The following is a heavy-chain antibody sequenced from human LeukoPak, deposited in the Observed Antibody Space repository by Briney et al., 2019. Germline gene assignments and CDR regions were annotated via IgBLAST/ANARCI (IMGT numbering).Heavy chain of an antibody. CDR3: ARVPAAISSNYYYYYMDV. CDR2: IYYSGST. CDR1: GGSMNSGDYY. D-gene: IGHD2-2*01. V-gene: IGHV4-31*03. J-gene: IGHJ6*03. Sequence: SETLSLTCTVSGGSMNSGDYYWSWIRQHPGKGLEGIGYIYYSGSTYYNPSLKSRVTISVDTSKNQFSLKLSSVTAADTAVYYCARVPAAISSNYYYYYMDVWGKGTTVTVSS.